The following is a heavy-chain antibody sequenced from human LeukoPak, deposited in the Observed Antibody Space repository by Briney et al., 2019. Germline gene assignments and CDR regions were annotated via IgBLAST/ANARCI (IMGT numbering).Heavy chain of an antibody. CDR2: INAGNGNT. Sequence: ASVKVSCKASGYTFTSYVMHWVRQAPGQRLEWMGWINAGNGNTKYSQKFQGRVTITRDTSASTAYMELSSLRSEDTAVYYCARKRPTDPFDYWGQGTLVTVSS. V-gene: IGHV1-3*01. D-gene: IGHD2-21*02. CDR3: ARKRPTDPFDY. CDR1: GYTFTSYV. J-gene: IGHJ4*02.